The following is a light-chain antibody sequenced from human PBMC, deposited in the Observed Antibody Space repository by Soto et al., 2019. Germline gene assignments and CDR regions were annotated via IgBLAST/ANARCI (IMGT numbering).Light chain of an antibody. CDR3: HQYYSIPLT. CDR1: RSLFHNSNNETH. V-gene: IGKV4-1*01. Sequence: DIVMTQSPDSLSVSLGERATINCKASRSLFHNSNNETHLAWYQQKPGQPPKLLISWASTRESGVPDRFTGSGSETDFSLTISGLQAEDVAVYYCHQYYSIPLTFGGGTKVEI. J-gene: IGKJ4*01. CDR2: WAS.